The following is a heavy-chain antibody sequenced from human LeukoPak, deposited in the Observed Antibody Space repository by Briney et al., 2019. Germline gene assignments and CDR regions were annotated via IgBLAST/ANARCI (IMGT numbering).Heavy chain of an antibody. D-gene: IGHD5-12*01. CDR1: GFTFSDYY. V-gene: IGHV3-11*04. Sequence: GRSLRLSCAASGFTFSDYYMSWIRQAPGKGLEWVSYISSSGSTIYYADSVKGRFTISRDNSKNTLYLQMNSLRSEDTAVYYCARGLRSFHFDYWGQGTLVTVSS. J-gene: IGHJ4*02. CDR2: ISSSGSTI. CDR3: ARGLRSFHFDY.